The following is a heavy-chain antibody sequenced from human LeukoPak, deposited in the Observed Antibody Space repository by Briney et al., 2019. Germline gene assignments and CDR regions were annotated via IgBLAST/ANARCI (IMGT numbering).Heavy chain of an antibody. CDR2: IYRSGSS. CDR3: ERGSYGYYMDV. CDR1: NYSISNSLY. J-gene: IGHJ6*03. Sequence: SETLSLTCSGSNYSISNSLYWGWLRQPPGKGLEWIGSIYRSGSSFHNPSLKSRVTISLDTSKNQFSLKLSSVTAADTAVYFCERGSYGYYMDVWGKGTTVTVSS. D-gene: IGHD4-17*01. V-gene: IGHV4-38-2*02.